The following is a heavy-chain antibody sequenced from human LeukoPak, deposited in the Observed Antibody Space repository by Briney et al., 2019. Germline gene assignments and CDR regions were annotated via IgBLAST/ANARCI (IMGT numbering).Heavy chain of an antibody. Sequence: GGSLRLSCAASGFTFSSYGMHWVRQAPGKGLEWVAVIWYDGSNKYYADSVKGRFTISRDNSKNTLYLQMNSLRAEDTAVYYCARNRITGTTPFDYWGQGTLVTVSS. CDR2: IWYDGSNK. CDR1: GFTFSSYG. CDR3: ARNRITGTTPFDY. J-gene: IGHJ4*02. D-gene: IGHD1-7*01. V-gene: IGHV3-33*01.